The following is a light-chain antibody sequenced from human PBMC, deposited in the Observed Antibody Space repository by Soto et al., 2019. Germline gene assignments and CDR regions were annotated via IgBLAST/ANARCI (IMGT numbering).Light chain of an antibody. J-gene: IGKJ1*01. CDR1: QSISNY. CDR3: QQRYSISET. CDR2: EAS. Sequence: DIQMIQSPSSLSASVGDRVTITCRARQSISNYLNWYQQKPGRAPKLLIYEASTLQSGVPSRFSGSGSGTDFTLTISSLHPEDFATYYCQQRYSISETFGPGTKLDI. V-gene: IGKV1-39*01.